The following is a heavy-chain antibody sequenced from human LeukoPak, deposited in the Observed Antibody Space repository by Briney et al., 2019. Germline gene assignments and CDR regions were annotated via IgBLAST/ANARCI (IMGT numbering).Heavy chain of an antibody. J-gene: IGHJ4*02. V-gene: IGHV3-23*01. CDR2: ISGSGGST. CDR3: ANQRLYQLLGAPLDY. Sequence: GGSLRLSCAASGFTFSSYAMSWVRQAPGKGLERVSAISGSGGSTYYADSVKGRFTISRDNSKNTLYLQMNSQRAEDTAVYYCANQRLYQLLGAPLDYWGQGTLVTVSS. CDR1: GFTFSSYA. D-gene: IGHD2-2*01.